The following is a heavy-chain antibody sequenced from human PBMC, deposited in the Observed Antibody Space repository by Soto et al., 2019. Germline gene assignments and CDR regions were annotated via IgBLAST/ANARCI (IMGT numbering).Heavy chain of an antibody. J-gene: IGHJ6*02. CDR3: ARGAARNVYYFYYGMDV. D-gene: IGHD6-6*01. Sequence: QVQLQESGPGLVKPSQTLSLTCTVTGVSIGSDDYYWSWIRQPPGKGLEWIGYIYYSGTTYYDPSLQSRVSTSLDTSKNQFSLKMSSVSAADTAVYYCARGAARNVYYFYYGMDVWGQGTTVTVSS. CDR2: IYYSGTT. V-gene: IGHV4-30-4*01. CDR1: GVSIGSDDYY.